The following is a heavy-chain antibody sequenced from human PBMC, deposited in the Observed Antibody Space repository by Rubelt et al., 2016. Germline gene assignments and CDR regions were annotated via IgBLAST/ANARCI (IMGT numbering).Heavy chain of an antibody. J-gene: IGHJ4*02. CDR1: GFTFSSYW. CDR3: ARDHVVPGLYFDY. Sequence: VQLVESGGGVVQPGRSLRLSCAASGFTFSSYWMFWVRQVPGKGLMWVSRINGDGTITTYADSVKGRFTISRDNAKKTVYLRMISLGAEDTAVYYCARDHVVPGLYFDYWGQGTLVTVSS. CDR2: INGDGTIT. V-gene: IGHV3-74*01. D-gene: IGHD2-2*01.